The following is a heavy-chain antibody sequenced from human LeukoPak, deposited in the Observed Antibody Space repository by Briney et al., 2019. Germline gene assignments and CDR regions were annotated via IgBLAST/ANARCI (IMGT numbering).Heavy chain of an antibody. J-gene: IGHJ4*02. CDR2: ISAYNGNT. CDR1: GYTFTSYG. D-gene: IGHD6-13*01. CDR3: ARDSWGIAAAGTREGPDY. Sequence: ASVKVSCKASGYTFTSYGISWVRQAPGQGLEWMGWISAYNGNTNYAQKLQGRVTMTTDTSTSTAYMELRSLRSDDTAVYYCARDSWGIAAAGTREGPDYWGQGTPVTVSS. V-gene: IGHV1-18*01.